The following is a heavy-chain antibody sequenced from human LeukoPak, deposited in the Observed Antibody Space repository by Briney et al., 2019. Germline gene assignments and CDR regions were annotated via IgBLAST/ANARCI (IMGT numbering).Heavy chain of an antibody. CDR3: ATPASGSFPSYYFDY. Sequence: ASVKVSCKVSGYTLTELSMHWVRPAPGKGLEWMGGFDPEDGETIYAQKFQGRVTMTEDTSTDTAYMELSSLRSEDTAVYYCATPASGSFPSYYFDYRGQGTLVTVSS. J-gene: IGHJ4*02. CDR1: GYTLTELS. CDR2: FDPEDGET. V-gene: IGHV1-24*01. D-gene: IGHD1-26*01.